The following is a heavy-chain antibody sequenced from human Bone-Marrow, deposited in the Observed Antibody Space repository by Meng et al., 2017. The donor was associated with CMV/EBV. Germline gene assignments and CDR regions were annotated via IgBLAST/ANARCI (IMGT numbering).Heavy chain of an antibody. CDR2: ICYSGTT. CDR3: ARDGPEPLGGMDV. CDR1: GGSVNSDHYC. V-gene: IGHV4-39*07. Sequence: SETLSLTCTVSGGSVNSDHYCWGWIRQPPGKGLEWIGNICYSGTTSYSPSLNGRVTMSLDTSNTRFSLTVTSVTAADTAVYYCARDGPEPLGGMDVWGQGTTVTVSS. D-gene: IGHD1-26*01. J-gene: IGHJ6*02.